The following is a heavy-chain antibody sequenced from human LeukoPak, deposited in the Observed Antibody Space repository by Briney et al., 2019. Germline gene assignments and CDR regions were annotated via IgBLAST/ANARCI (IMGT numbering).Heavy chain of an antibody. D-gene: IGHD2-2*01. CDR1: GFTFSSYA. CDR3: ARMSSYCDY. CDR2: IKPDGSEK. Sequence: GRSLRLSCAASGFTFSSYAMSWVRQAPGKGLESVATIKPDGSEKYYVDSVKGRFTISRDNAKSSLYLQMNSLRAEDTGVYFCARMSSYCDYWGQGTLVTVSS. V-gene: IGHV3-7*01. J-gene: IGHJ4*02.